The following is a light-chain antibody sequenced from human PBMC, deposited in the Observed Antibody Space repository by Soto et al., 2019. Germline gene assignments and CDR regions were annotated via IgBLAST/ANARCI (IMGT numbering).Light chain of an antibody. CDR2: GNT. CDR1: SSNIGANND. CDR3: QSYDNSLSGSYV. J-gene: IGLJ1*01. V-gene: IGLV1-40*01. Sequence: QSVLTQPPSVSGAPGQRVTISCTGSSSNIGANNDVHWYQQLPETAPKLLIYGNTNRPSGVPDRFSASKSGTSASLAITGLQPEDEADDYCQSYDNSLSGSYVFGTGTKVTVL.